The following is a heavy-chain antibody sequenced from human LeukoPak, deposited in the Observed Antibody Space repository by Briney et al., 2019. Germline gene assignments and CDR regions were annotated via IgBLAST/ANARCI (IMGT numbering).Heavy chain of an antibody. V-gene: IGHV4-39*01. Sequence: PSETLSLTCTVSGGSISSSSYYWGWIRQPPGKGLEWIGSINYSGSNYYNPSLKSRVTISVDTSKNQFSLKLSSVTAADTAVYYCARPVGGGEAFDIWGQGTMVTVSS. CDR2: INYSGSN. CDR1: GGSISSSSYY. D-gene: IGHD1-26*01. CDR3: ARPVGGGEAFDI. J-gene: IGHJ3*02.